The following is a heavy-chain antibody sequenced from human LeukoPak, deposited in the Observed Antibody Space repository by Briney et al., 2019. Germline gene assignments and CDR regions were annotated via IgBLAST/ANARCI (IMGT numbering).Heavy chain of an antibody. CDR1: GDSVSNNNAA. J-gene: IGHJ4*02. V-gene: IGHV6-1*01. CDR2: TFCRSKWYY. CDR3: AREGRRISGGTLSLDY. D-gene: IGHD2-15*01. Sequence: SQTLSLTCAISGDSVSNNNAAWNWIRQSPSRGLEWLGRTFCRSKWYYDYAVSVKSRITINSDTSKNQFSLQLTYVNPEDTAVYYCAREGRRISGGTLSLDYWGQGTLVTVSS.